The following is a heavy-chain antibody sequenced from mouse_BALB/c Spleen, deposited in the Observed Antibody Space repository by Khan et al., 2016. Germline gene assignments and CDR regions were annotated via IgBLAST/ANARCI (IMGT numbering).Heavy chain of an antibody. V-gene: IGHV7-3*02. CDR1: GFTFTDYY. Sequence: EVELVEPGGGLVQPGGSLRLSCATSGFTFTDYYMSWVRQPPGKALEWLGFIRHKDNGYTTDYSASVTGWFTVSRDNSQSILYLHTNTLGAEDSATSSCARDGNSFVYWGQGSTLTVSS. CDR2: IRHKDNGYTT. CDR3: ARDGNSFVY. J-gene: IGHJ2*01.